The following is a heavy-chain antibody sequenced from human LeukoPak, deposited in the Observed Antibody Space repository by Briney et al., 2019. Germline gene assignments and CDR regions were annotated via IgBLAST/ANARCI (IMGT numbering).Heavy chain of an antibody. CDR2: INQDGIER. D-gene: IGHD3-22*01. J-gene: IGHJ4*02. CDR1: GLPFRLYW. Sequence: GGSLTLFCAASGLPFRLYWMTWLRQAPGEGLEGVGNINQDGIERYYVDSVKGRFTISRDNAKNSLYLQMNSLRAEDTAIYYYATYYYDNSGVIWGQGTLVTVSS. V-gene: IGHV3-7*01. CDR3: ATYYYDNSGVI.